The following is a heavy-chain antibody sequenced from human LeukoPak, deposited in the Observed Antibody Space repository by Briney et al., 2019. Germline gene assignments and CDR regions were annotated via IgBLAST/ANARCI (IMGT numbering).Heavy chain of an antibody. V-gene: IGHV3-21*01. J-gene: IGHJ5*02. D-gene: IGHD1-26*01. CDR2: ISSSSGYI. Sequence: PGGSLRLSCAASGFTFSSYSMNWVRQAPGKGLKWVSSISSSSGYIYYADSVKGRLTISRDNAKNSLYLQMNSLRAEDTAVYYCAREVGATGWFDPWGQGTLVTVSS. CDR1: GFTFSSYS. CDR3: AREVGATGWFDP.